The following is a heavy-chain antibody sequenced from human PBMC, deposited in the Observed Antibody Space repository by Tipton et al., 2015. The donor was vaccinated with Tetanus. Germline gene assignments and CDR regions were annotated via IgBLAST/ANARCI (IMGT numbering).Heavy chain of an antibody. CDR3: ARVLRFSASGGWDVAFDI. CDR1: GGSTRDFY. V-gene: IGHV4-4*07. Sequence: GLVKPSENLSLSCTVSGGSTRDFYWSWIRQPAGERLEWIGRIYYSGSTIYNPSLKSRVTMSVDTSMHQFSLKLSSVTAADTAVYYCARVLRFSASGGWDVAFDIWGQGTLVTVSS. J-gene: IGHJ3*02. D-gene: IGHD2-15*01. CDR2: IYYSGST.